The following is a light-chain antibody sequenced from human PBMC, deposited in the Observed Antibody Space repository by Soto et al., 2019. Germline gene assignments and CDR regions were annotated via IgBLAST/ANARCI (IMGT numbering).Light chain of an antibody. J-gene: IGLJ1*01. CDR2: GND. CDR3: QSYGSSPSANFV. Sequence: QSVLTQPPSVSGAPGRRVTISCTGSSSNIGAGYDVHWYQQLPGKAPKLLIYGNDNRPSGVPERFSGSKSGTSASLAITGLRADDEADYYCQSYGSSPSANFVFGTGTKVTVL. V-gene: IGLV1-40*01. CDR1: SSNIGAGYD.